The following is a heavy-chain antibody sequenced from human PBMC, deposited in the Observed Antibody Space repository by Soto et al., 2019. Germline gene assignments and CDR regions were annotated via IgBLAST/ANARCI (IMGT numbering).Heavy chain of an antibody. V-gene: IGHV2-5*02. CDR3: AHIGDYDFWSGYYTYFDY. D-gene: IGHD3-3*01. J-gene: IGHJ4*02. Sequence: QITLKESGPTLVKPTQTLTLTCTFSGFSLSTSGVGVGWIRQPPGKALEWLALIYWDDDKRYSPSLKSRLTITKDTSKNQVVLTMTNMDPVDTATYYCAHIGDYDFWSGYYTYFDYWGQGTLVTVSS. CDR2: IYWDDDK. CDR1: GFSLSTSGVG.